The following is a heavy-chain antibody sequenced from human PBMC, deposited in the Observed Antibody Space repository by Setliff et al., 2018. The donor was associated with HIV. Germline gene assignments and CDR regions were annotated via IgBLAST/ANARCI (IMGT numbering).Heavy chain of an antibody. CDR1: GFPVSNNY. CDR2: MYADAKT. CDR3: ATVGFSRTYYATPYFYGLDV. D-gene: IGHD1-26*01. J-gene: IGHJ6*02. Sequence: GGSLRLSCAAYGFPVSNNYVSWVRQAPGKGLEWVSIMYADAKTYYADSVKGRFIISRDNSRNTLYLQMNRLRPEVTALYYCATVGFSRTYYATPYFYGLDVWGPGTTVTVSS. V-gene: IGHV3-66*01.